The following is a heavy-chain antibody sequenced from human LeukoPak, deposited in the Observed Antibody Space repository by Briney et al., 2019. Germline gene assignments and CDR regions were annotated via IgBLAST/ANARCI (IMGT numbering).Heavy chain of an antibody. V-gene: IGHV6-1*01. D-gene: IGHD6-19*01. J-gene: IGHJ4*01. CDR1: GDSVSRDSIA. CDR2: TYYKSAWYN. Sequence: SQTLSLTFAISGDSVSRDSIAWNWIRQSPSRGLEWLGSTYYKSAWYNDYAVSVKGRIIINPDTSKNQFSLLLNSVTPEDTAVYYCARGPGWPHFDYWGQEPWSPSPQ. CDR3: ARGPGWPHFDY.